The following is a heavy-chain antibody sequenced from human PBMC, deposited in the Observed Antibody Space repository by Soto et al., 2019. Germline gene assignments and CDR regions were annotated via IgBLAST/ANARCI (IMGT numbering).Heavy chain of an antibody. Sequence: QLQLVQSGAEVKKPGASVKVSCKASGYTFTNYGITWVRQAPGQGPEWMGWISAYNGNTDYAQNLQGRVTMTTDTATSTAYMELRSLRSDDTAMYYCARPQNHMWTDNYTSWFDPWGQGTLVTVSS. J-gene: IGHJ5*02. V-gene: IGHV1-18*01. CDR3: ARPQNHMWTDNYTSWFDP. CDR1: GYTFTNYG. D-gene: IGHD3-9*01. CDR2: ISAYNGNT.